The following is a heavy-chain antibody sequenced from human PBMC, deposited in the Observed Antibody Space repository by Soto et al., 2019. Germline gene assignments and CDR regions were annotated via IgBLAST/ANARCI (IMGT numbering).Heavy chain of an antibody. D-gene: IGHD4-4*01. Sequence: ETLSLTCAVYGGSFSGYYWSWIRQPPGKGLEWIGEINHSGSTNYNPSLKSRVTISVDTSKNQFSLKLSSVTAADTAVYYCARGRGTVTKVNFYYYGMDVWGQGTTVTVSS. CDR3: ARGRGTVTKVNFYYYGMDV. CDR2: INHSGST. J-gene: IGHJ6*02. V-gene: IGHV4-34*01. CDR1: GGSFSGYY.